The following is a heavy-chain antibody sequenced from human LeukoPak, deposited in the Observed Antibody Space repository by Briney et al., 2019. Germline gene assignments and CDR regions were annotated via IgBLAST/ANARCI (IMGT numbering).Heavy chain of an antibody. CDR2: ISISGENT. J-gene: IGHJ4*02. CDR3: ARLISTSSSRFSDY. D-gene: IGHD6-6*01. Sequence: HAGGSLRLSCAASGFTFNSYAMSWVRQAPGKGLEWVSAISISGENTYYADSVKGRFTISRDTSRNTLYLQMHSLRAEDTAVYYCARLISTSSSRFSDYWGQGTLVTVSS. CDR1: GFTFNSYA. V-gene: IGHV3-23*01.